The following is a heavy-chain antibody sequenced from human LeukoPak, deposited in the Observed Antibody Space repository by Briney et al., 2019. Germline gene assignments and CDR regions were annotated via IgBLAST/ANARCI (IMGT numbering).Heavy chain of an antibody. CDR1: GGSISSSNW. J-gene: IGHJ4*02. D-gene: IGHD5-24*01. CDR3: ARSRDGYNLPFDY. V-gene: IGHV4-4*02. Sequence: SETLSLTCAVSGGSISSSNWWSWVRQPPGKGLEWIGEIYHSGSTNYNPSLKSRVTISVDTPKNQFSLKLSSVTAADTAVYYCARSRDGYNLPFDYWGQRTLVTVSS. CDR2: IYHSGST.